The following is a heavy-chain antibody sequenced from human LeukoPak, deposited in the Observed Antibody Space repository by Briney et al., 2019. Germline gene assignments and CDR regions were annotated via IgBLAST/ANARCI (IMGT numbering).Heavy chain of an antibody. V-gene: IGHV4-39*01. CDR1: GDSISSSSSY. CDR3: ARHASGYYYYYYYMDV. J-gene: IGHJ6*03. D-gene: IGHD5-12*01. CDR2: IYYSGST. Sequence: SETLSLTCTVSGDSISSSSSYWGWIRQPPGEGLEWIGSIYYSGSTYYNTSLKSRVTISVDTSKNQFSLKLSSVTAADTAVYYCARHASGYYYYYYYMDVWGKGTTVTISS.